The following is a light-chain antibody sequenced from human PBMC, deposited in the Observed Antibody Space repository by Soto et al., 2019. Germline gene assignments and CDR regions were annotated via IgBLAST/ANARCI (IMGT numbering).Light chain of an antibody. CDR1: SSDVGSYNL. Sequence: QSALTQPASVSGSPGQSITISCTGTSSDVGSYNLVSWYQQHPGKAPKLMIYEVSNRPSGVSNRFSASKSVNTASLTISGLQAEDEADYYCSSYTSISTRVFGTGTKVTVL. J-gene: IGLJ1*01. CDR2: EVS. CDR3: SSYTSISTRV. V-gene: IGLV2-14*02.